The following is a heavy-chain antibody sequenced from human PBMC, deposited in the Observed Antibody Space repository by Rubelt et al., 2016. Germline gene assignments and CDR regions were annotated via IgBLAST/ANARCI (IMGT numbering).Heavy chain of an antibody. Sequence: EVQLVESGGGLVKPGGSLRLSCAASGFTFTTAGMTWVRQAPGKGLEWVGRIRSKTDGGTTDYVEPVKGRFTISRDDSINTLYLQMKSLKTEDTAVYYGTRVREGRSGYYYWGQGTLVTVSA. D-gene: IGHD3-22*01. V-gene: IGHV3-15*01. J-gene: IGHJ4*02. CDR2: IRSKTDGGTT. CDR1: GFTFTTAG. CDR3: TRVREGRSGYYY.